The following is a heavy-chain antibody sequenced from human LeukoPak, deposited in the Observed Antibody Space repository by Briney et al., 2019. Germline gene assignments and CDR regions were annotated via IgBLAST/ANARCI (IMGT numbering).Heavy chain of an antibody. CDR3: VSTSTWLAFHI. V-gene: IGHV4-59*08. CDR2: IYSGGTA. D-gene: IGHD5/OR15-5a*01. Sequence: SETLSLTCTVSGGSVSSSFWSWIRQPPRKGLEWIGNIYSGGTANYDPSLESRATVSLDSSKNHFSLNLNSVTAADTAIYYCVSTSTWLAFHIWGPGTMVTVSS. J-gene: IGHJ3*02. CDR1: GGSVSSSF.